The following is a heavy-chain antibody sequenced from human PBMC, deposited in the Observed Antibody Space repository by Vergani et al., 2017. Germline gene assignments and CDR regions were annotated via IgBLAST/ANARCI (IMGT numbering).Heavy chain of an antibody. Sequence: QVQLQESGPGQVKPSQTLSLTCTVSGGSISRGNHYWSWIRQPPGKGLEWIGRIYTSGSTNYNPSLKSRVTMSVDTSKNQFSLKLSSVTAADTAVYYCARDRVSPGYCSSTSCYTGAEYFQHWGQGTLVTVSS. J-gene: IGHJ1*01. CDR1: GGSISRGNHY. D-gene: IGHD2-2*02. CDR2: IYTSGST. V-gene: IGHV4-61*02. CDR3: ARDRVSPGYCSSTSCYTGAEYFQH.